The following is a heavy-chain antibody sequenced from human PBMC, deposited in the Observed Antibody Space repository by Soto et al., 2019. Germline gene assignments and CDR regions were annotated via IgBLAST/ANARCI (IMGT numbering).Heavy chain of an antibody. CDR2: IYISGTT. CDR3: ARINGGSPDF. J-gene: IGHJ4*02. D-gene: IGHD2-15*01. CDR1: GGSMNAHF. Sequence: SETLSLTCTVSGGSMNAHFWSWIRQSAGKGLEWIGHIYISGTTMYNPSLKSRVTMSVDPPKNQLSLKLTSVTAADTAVYYCARINGGSPDFWGQRTLVTVSS. V-gene: IGHV4-4*07.